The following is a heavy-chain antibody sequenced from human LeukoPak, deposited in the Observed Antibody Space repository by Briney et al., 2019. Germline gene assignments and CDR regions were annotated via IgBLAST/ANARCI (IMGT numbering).Heavy chain of an antibody. CDR1: GGSIRGSDFY. V-gene: IGHV4-39*07. J-gene: IGHJ4*02. CDR3: ASTDLLGYCSSTSCSEN. D-gene: IGHD2-2*01. Sequence: SETLSLTCTVSGGSIRGSDFYWGWMRQPPGKGLEWIGTIYSTGSTYYNASLKSRVTTSVDTSKNQFSLKLSSVTAADTAVYYCASTDLLGYCSSTSCSENWGQGTLVTVSS. CDR2: IYSTGST.